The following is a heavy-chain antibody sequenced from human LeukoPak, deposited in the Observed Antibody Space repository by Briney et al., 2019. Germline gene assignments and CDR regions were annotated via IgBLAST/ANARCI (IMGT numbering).Heavy chain of an antibody. D-gene: IGHD3-3*01. V-gene: IGHV3-7*01. CDR2: IKQDGSEK. CDR3: ARDDTYYDFWSGLLPYYYYGMDV. Sequence: GGSLRLSCAASGFTFSSYAMSWVRQAPGKGLEWVANIKQDGSEKYYVDSVKGRFTISRDNAKNSLYLQMNSLRAEDTAVYYCARDDTYYDFWSGLLPYYYYGMDVWGQGTTVTVSS. CDR1: GFTFSSYA. J-gene: IGHJ6*02.